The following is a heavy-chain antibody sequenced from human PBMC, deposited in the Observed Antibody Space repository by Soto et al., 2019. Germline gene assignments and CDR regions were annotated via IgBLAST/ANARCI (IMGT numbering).Heavy chain of an antibody. CDR3: AKDHYYGSGSYYPFDY. Sequence: QPGGSLRLSCTASGFTFSSYAMSWVRQAPGKGLEWVSAISGSGGSTYYADTVKGRFTISRDNSKNKLYLQMNNLRAEDTAVYYCAKDHYYGSGSYYPFDYWGQGT. CDR1: GFTFSSYA. CDR2: ISGSGGST. J-gene: IGHJ4*02. D-gene: IGHD3-10*01. V-gene: IGHV3-23*01.